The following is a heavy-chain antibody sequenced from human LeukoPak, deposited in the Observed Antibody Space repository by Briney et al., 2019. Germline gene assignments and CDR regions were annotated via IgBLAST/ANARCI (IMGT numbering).Heavy chain of an antibody. CDR1: GFTFSSYS. Sequence: PGESLTLSCAVSGFTFSSYSMNWVRQAPGKGLQWVSSITSGSSNICYADSVKGRFTISRDNAKNSLYLQMNSLRAEDTAVYYCARVVYSGYDPFDYWGQGTLVTVSS. CDR3: ARVVYSGYDPFDY. V-gene: IGHV3-21*01. CDR2: ITSGSSNI. J-gene: IGHJ4*02. D-gene: IGHD5-12*01.